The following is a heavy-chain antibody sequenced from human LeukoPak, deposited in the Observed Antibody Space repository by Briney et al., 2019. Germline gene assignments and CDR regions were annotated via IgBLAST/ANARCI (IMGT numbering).Heavy chain of an antibody. CDR1: GYTFSDHY. Sequence: ASVTVSCKASGYTFSDHYIHWVRQAPGQGLEWMAWINPNNGDTNYAQNFQGRVTMNRDTSISTAYMEVSRLTSDDTAMYYCARGGTYFWENYFDYWGQGTLVTVSS. D-gene: IGHD3-3*01. J-gene: IGHJ4*02. V-gene: IGHV1-2*02. CDR2: INPNNGDT. CDR3: ARGGTYFWENYFDY.